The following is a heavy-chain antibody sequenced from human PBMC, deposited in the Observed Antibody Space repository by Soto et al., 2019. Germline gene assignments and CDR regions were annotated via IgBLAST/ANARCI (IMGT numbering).Heavy chain of an antibody. V-gene: IGHV1-46*01. Sequence: VSVKVSCKASGYSITSYYMHWVRQAPEQGLEWMGIINPSGGSTSYAQKFQGRVTMTRDTSTSTVYMELSSLRSEDTAVYYCARGPPTYYYDSSGYYWGQGTLVTVSS. CDR1: GYSITSYY. CDR2: INPSGGST. CDR3: ARGPPTYYYDSSGYY. J-gene: IGHJ4*02. D-gene: IGHD3-22*01.